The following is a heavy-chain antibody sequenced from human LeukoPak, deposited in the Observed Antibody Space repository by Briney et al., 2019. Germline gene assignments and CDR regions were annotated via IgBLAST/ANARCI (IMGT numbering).Heavy chain of an antibody. D-gene: IGHD2-8*02. J-gene: IGHJ4*02. V-gene: IGHV3-23*01. Sequence: TGGSLRLSCAASGFTFSSYAMSWVRQAPGKGLEWVSAISGSGGSTYYADSVKGRFTISRDNSKNTLYLQMNSLRAEDTAVYYCAKDIKAWYYFDYWGQGTLVTVSS. CDR2: ISGSGGST. CDR3: AKDIKAWYYFDY. CDR1: GFTFSSYA.